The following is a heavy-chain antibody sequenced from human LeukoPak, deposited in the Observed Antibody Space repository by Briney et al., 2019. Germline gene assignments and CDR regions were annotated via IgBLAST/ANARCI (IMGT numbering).Heavy chain of an antibody. CDR3: ARDTSRVATDLWGYYYYGMDV. J-gene: IGHJ6*02. Sequence: SQTLSLTCTVSGGSISSGGYYWSWIRQHPGKGLEWIGYIYYSGSTYYNPSLKGRVTISVDTSKNQFSLKLSSVTAADTAVYYCARDTSRVATDLWGYYYYGMDVWGQGTTVTVSS. D-gene: IGHD5-12*01. V-gene: IGHV4-31*03. CDR1: GGSISSGGYY. CDR2: IYYSGST.